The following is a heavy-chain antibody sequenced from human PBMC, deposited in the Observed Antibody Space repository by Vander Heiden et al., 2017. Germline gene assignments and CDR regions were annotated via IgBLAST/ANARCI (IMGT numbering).Heavy chain of an antibody. J-gene: IGHJ4*02. D-gene: IGHD2-2*01. V-gene: IGHV1-18*01. CDR2: ISAYNGNT. CDR1: GYTFIDYG. Sequence: QVHLVQSGGEVKKPGASVKVSCKASGYTFIDYGISWVRQAPGQGLEWMGWISAYNGNTNYEQKLQGRLTMTTDTSTRTAYLELRSLTSDDTAVYFCARAPGRRVLDYWGQGTPVTVSS. CDR3: ARAPGRRVLDY.